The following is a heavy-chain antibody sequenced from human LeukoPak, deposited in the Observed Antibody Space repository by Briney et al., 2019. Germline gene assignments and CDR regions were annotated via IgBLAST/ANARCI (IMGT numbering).Heavy chain of an antibody. Sequence: PRGSLRLSCAASGFTFSSYWMSWVRQAPGKGLEWVANIKQDGSEKYYVDSVKGRFTISRDNAKNSLYLQMNSLRAEDTAVYYCARDPRRLPLYYFDYWGQGTLVTVSS. CDR1: GFTFSSYW. V-gene: IGHV3-7*05. CDR3: ARDPRRLPLYYFDY. D-gene: IGHD5/OR15-5a*01. J-gene: IGHJ4*02. CDR2: IKQDGSEK.